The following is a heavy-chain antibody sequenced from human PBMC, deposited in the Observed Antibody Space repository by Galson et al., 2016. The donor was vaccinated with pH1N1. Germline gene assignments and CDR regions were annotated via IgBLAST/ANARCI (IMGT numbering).Heavy chain of an antibody. Sequence: SVKVSCKASGYTFTNYHIHWVRQAPGQGLDWMGIVNPNGGSTNYARRFQGRVTMSVDTSKNQFSLGLSSVTAADTAVYYCARDITAMVRGVSYFDIWGQGTLVTVSS. CDR3: ARDITAMVRGVSYFDI. D-gene: IGHD3-10*01. CDR2: VNPNGGST. V-gene: IGHV1-46*01. J-gene: IGHJ4*02. CDR1: GYTFTNYH.